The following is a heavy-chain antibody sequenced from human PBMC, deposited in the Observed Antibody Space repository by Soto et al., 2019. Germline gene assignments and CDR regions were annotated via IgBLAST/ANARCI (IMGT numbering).Heavy chain of an antibody. CDR1: GFTFSSYW. CDR2: IKQDGSEK. J-gene: IGHJ6*03. Sequence: GGSLRLSCAASGFTFSSYWMSWVRQAPGKGLEWVANIKQDGSEKYYVDSVKGRFTISRDNAKNSLYLQMNSLRAEDTAVYYCASIIAARRYYYYMDVWGKGTTVTVSS. V-gene: IGHV3-7*01. CDR3: ASIIAARRYYYYMDV. D-gene: IGHD6-6*01.